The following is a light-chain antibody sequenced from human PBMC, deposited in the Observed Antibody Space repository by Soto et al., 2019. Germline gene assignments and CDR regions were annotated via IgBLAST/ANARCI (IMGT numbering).Light chain of an antibody. CDR3: SSWTSGATYV. J-gene: IGLJ1*01. V-gene: IGLV2-14*03. Sequence: QSALTQPASVSGSPGQSITISCAGTSSDVGAYNYVSWYQHHPGKAPKLMIYDVNNRPSGDSNRFSGSKSGNTASLNISGLQAEDEAYYYCSSWTSGATYVFVIGTKVTVL. CDR1: SSDVGAYNY. CDR2: DVN.